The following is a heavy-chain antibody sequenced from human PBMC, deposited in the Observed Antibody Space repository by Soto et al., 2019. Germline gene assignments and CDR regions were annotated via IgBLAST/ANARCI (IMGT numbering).Heavy chain of an antibody. V-gene: IGHV3-7*01. CDR3: AKRVWYFDL. Sequence: GESLKISCAASGFTFSSYWMTWVRQAPGKGLEWVANIKQDGSKKYYVDSVKGRFTISRDNAKNSLYLQMNSLRAEDTAVYYCAKRVWYFDLWGRGTLVTVSS. J-gene: IGHJ2*01. CDR2: IKQDGSKK. CDR1: GFTFSSYW.